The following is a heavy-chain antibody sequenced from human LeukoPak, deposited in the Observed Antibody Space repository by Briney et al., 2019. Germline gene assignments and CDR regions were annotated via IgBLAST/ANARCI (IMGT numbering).Heavy chain of an antibody. Sequence: GRSLRLSCAASGFTFNSYGMHWVRQAPGKGLEWVADIWYDGSKKYYADSVKGRFTISRDNSKNTLYLQMNSLRAEDTAVSYCAKTRPLDSSSCSPGDSSGPGTLVTVSS. J-gene: IGHJ4*02. V-gene: IGHV3-33*06. CDR1: GFTFNSYG. CDR2: IWYDGSKK. D-gene: IGHD6-13*01. CDR3: AKTRPLDSSSCSPGDS.